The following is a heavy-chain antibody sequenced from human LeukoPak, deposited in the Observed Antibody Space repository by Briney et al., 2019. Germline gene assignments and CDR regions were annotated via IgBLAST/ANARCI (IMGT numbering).Heavy chain of an antibody. J-gene: IGHJ6*03. D-gene: IGHD6-13*01. V-gene: IGHV1-18*01. Sequence: EASVKGSCKASGYTFTSYGISWVRQAPGQGLEWMGWISAYNGNTNYAQKLQGRVTMTTDTSTSTAYMELRSLRSDDTAVYYCARVAAAGTLYYYYYMDVWGKGTTVTVSS. CDR1: GYTFTSYG. CDR3: ARVAAAGTLYYYYYMDV. CDR2: ISAYNGNT.